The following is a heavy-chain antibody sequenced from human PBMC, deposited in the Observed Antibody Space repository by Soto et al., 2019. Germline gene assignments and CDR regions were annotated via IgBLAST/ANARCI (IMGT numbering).Heavy chain of an antibody. CDR3: AGFGYDWNGWD. V-gene: IGHV3-74*01. D-gene: IGHD1-20*01. CDR2: INTDGTYT. Sequence: EMQLVESGGGLVQPGGSLRLSCVASGLSFRNYWVHWVRQAPGKGLEWVSRINTDGTYTSNADPVKGRFTISRDNAKNTLYLQMNSLRVEDTAVYFCAGFGYDWNGWDWGPGTLATVSS. CDR1: GLSFRNYW. J-gene: IGHJ4*02.